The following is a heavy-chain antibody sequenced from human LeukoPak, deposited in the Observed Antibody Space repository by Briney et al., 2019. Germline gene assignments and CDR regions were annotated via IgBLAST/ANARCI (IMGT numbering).Heavy chain of an antibody. CDR1: GGTFSSYA. J-gene: IGHJ3*02. V-gene: IGHV1-69*13. D-gene: IGHD2-21*02. CDR3: ARPFRHIVVVTAIADAFDI. CDR2: IIPIFGTA. Sequence: ASVKVSCKASGGTFSSYAISWVRQAPGQGLEWMGGIIPIFGTANYAQKFQGRVTITADESTGTAYMELSSLRSEDTAVYYCARPFRHIVVVTAIADAFDIWGQGTMVTVSS.